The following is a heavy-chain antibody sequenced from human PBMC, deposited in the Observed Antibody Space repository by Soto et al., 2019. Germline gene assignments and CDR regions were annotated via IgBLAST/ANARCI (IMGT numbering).Heavy chain of an antibody. V-gene: IGHV1-3*01. CDR3: ARDKRSMVWGALPNWFDP. CDR2: INAGNGNT. CDR1: GYTFTSYA. Sequence: ASVKVSCKASGYTFTSYAMHWVRQAPGQRLEWMGWINAGNGNTKYSQKFQGRVTITRDTSASTAYMELSSLRSEDTAVYYCARDKRSMVWGALPNWFDPWGQGTLVTVSS. J-gene: IGHJ5*02. D-gene: IGHD3-10*01.